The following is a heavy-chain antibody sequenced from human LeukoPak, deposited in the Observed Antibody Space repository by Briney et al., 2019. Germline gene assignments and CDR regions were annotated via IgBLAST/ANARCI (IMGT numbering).Heavy chain of an antibody. CDR3: ARESWIERISSTSTTIINWFDS. V-gene: IGHV1-69*01. CDR1: GGTFSSYA. D-gene: IGHD2-2*01. Sequence: SVKVSCKASGGTFSSYAISWVRQAPGQGLEWMGGIIPIFGTANYAQKFQGRVTITADESTSTAYMELSSLRSEDTAVFYCARESWIERISSTSTTIINWFDSWGQGTLVTVSS. J-gene: IGHJ5*01. CDR2: IIPIFGTA.